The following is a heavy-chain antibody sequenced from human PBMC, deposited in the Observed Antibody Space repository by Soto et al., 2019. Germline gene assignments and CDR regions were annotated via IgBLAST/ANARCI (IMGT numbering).Heavy chain of an antibody. D-gene: IGHD5-18*01. V-gene: IGHV1-2*02. Sequence: QVYLVQSGAEVRRPGASVKVSCTAFGYILTGYSLHWVRQAPGQGLEWMGWIDPNSGATNSAERVHGRVSMTRATSISAAYLELSSLRSDDTAVYYCARGYGSSPNMELRFGMDVWGQGTTISVSS. J-gene: IGHJ6*02. CDR2: IDPNSGAT. CDR1: GYILTGYS. CDR3: ARGYGSSPNMELRFGMDV.